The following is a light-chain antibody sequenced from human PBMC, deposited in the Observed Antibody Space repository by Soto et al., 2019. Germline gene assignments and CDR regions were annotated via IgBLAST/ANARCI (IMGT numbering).Light chain of an antibody. CDR2: GAS. CDR1: QSVSSN. Sequence: EIVLTQSPATLSLSPGERANISCRASQSVSSNLAWYQQKPGQAPRLLIYGASTRATGIPARFSGSGSGTEFTLTISSLQSEDFAVYYCQQYNNWPLTFGGGTKVDIK. CDR3: QQYNNWPLT. J-gene: IGKJ4*01. V-gene: IGKV3-15*01.